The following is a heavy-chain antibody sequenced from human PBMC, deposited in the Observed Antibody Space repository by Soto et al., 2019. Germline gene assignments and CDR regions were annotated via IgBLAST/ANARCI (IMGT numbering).Heavy chain of an antibody. CDR2: IIPIFGTA. Sequence: QVQLVQSGAAVKKPGSSVKVSCKASGGTFSSYAISWVRQAPGQGLEWMGGIIPIFGTANYAQKFQGRVTITADESTSTAYMELSSRRSEDTAVYYCARESSGWGDVGNWFDPWGQGTLVTVSS. D-gene: IGHD6-19*01. CDR3: ARESSGWGDVGNWFDP. J-gene: IGHJ5*02. V-gene: IGHV1-69*12. CDR1: GGTFSSYA.